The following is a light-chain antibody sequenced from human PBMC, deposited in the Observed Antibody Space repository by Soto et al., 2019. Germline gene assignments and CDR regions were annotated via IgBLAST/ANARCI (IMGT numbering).Light chain of an antibody. CDR3: YSTDSSGNHRV. Sequence: SYELTQPPSVSVSPGQTARITCSGGALPKKYAYWYQQKSGQAPVLVIYEDSKRPSGIPERFSGSSSGTMATLTISGAQVEDEADYYCYSTDSSGNHRVFGGRTKLTVL. V-gene: IGLV3-10*01. CDR1: ALPKKY. J-gene: IGLJ3*02. CDR2: EDS.